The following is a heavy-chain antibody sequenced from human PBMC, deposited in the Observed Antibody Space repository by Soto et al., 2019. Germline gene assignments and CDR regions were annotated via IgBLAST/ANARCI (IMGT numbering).Heavy chain of an antibody. CDR2: ISGSGGST. CDR3: AKERHIEAPPVKFDF. J-gene: IGHJ4*02. Sequence: PGGSLRLSCAASGFFFTRYAMSWVRQTPGKGPEWVSSISGSGGSTYYTDSVKGRFTISRDNSKNTLYLQMNSLRGEDTAIYYCAKERHIEAPPVKFDFWGQGTLVTVSS. V-gene: IGHV3-23*01. CDR1: GFFFTRYA.